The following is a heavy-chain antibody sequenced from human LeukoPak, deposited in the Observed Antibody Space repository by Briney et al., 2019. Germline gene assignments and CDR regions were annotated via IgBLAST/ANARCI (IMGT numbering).Heavy chain of an antibody. V-gene: IGHV1-69*05. CDR3: AREPYYDFWSGYGFDY. CDR1: GGTFSSYA. J-gene: IGHJ4*02. CDR2: IIPISGTA. D-gene: IGHD3-3*01. Sequence: GASVKVSCKASGGTFSSYAISWVRQAPGQGLEWMGGIIPISGTANYAQKFQGRVTITTDESTSTAYMELSSLRSEDTAVYYCAREPYYDFWSGYGFDYWGQGTLATVSS.